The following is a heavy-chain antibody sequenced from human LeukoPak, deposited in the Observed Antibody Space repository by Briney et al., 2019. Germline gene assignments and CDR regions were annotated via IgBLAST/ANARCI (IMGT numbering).Heavy chain of an antibody. CDR1: GYTFTNYA. D-gene: IGHD6-19*01. J-gene: IGHJ4*02. CDR3: ASDSSGWFDY. CDR2: INAGNGNT. V-gene: IGHV1-3*01. Sequence: ASVKVSCKASGYTFTNYAIHWVRQAPGQRPEWMGWINAGNGNTKYSQKFQGRVIITRDTSATTAYMELSSLRSEDTAVYYCASDSSGWFDYWGQGTLVTVSS.